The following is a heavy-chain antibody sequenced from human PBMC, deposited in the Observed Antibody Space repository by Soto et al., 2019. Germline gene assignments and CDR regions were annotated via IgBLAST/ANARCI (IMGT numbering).Heavy chain of an antibody. Sequence: GGSLRLSCAASGFTVSSNYMSWVRQAPGKGLEWVSVIYSGGSTYYADSVKGRFTISRDNSKNTLYLQMNSLRAEDTAVYYCARDTTGDRYYFDYWGQGTLVTVSS. V-gene: IGHV3-66*01. CDR2: IYSGGST. D-gene: IGHD7-27*01. CDR1: GFTVSSNY. CDR3: ARDTTGDRYYFDY. J-gene: IGHJ4*02.